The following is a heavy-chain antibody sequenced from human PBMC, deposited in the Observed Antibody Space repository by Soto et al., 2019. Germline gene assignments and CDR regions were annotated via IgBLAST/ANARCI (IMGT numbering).Heavy chain of an antibody. D-gene: IGHD5-12*01. CDR2: ISYDGSNK. V-gene: IGHV3-30-3*01. Sequence: QVQLVESGGGVVQPGRSLRLSCAASGFTFSSYAMHWVRQAPGKGLEWVAVISYDGSNKYYADSVKGRFTISRDNSKSTLYLQMISLRAEDTAVYYCARDRIVAKLDFDYWGQGTLVSASS. J-gene: IGHJ4*02. CDR3: ARDRIVAKLDFDY. CDR1: GFTFSSYA.